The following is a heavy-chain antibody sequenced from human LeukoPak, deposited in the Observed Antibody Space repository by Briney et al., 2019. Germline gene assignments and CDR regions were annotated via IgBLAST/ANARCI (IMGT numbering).Heavy chain of an antibody. V-gene: IGHV3-23*01. D-gene: IGHD1-26*01. CDR3: AKAYTRYSGAARGYFDL. J-gene: IGHJ2*01. Sequence: PGGSLRLSCAASGFTFSSYAMSWVRQAPGKGLEWVSAISGSGGSTYYADSVKGRFTISRDNSKNTLYLQMNSLRAEDMAVYYCAKAYTRYSGAARGYFDLWGRGTLVTVSS. CDR1: GFTFSSYA. CDR2: ISGSGGST.